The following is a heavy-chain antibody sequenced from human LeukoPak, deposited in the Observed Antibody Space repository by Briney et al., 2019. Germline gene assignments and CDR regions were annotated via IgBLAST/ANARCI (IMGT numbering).Heavy chain of an antibody. CDR3: ASPGDYDILTGYSLDY. Sequence: AASVKVSCKASGYTFTSYAMHWVRQAPGQRLEWMGWINAGNGNTKYSQKFQGRVTITRDTSASTAYMELSSLRSEDTAVYYCASPGDYDILTGYSLDYWGQGTLVTVSS. D-gene: IGHD3-9*01. J-gene: IGHJ4*02. V-gene: IGHV1-3*01. CDR1: GYTFTSYA. CDR2: INAGNGNT.